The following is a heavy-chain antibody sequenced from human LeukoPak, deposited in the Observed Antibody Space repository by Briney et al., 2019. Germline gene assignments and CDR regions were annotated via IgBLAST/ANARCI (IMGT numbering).Heavy chain of an antibody. CDR1: GYTFTSYG. J-gene: IGHJ4*02. D-gene: IGHD5-18*01. Sequence: ASVKVSCKASGYTFTSYGISWVRQAPGQGLEWMGWISAYNGNTNYAQKLQGRVTMTTDTSTTTAYMELRSLGSDDTAVYYCVRDIGYISGPYYFDYWGQGTLVTVSS. V-gene: IGHV1-18*01. CDR3: VRDIGYISGPYYFDY. CDR2: ISAYNGNT.